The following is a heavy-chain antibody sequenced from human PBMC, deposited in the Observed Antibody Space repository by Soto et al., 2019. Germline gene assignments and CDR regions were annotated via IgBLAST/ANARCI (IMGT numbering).Heavy chain of an antibody. D-gene: IGHD2-2*01. CDR2: ISPRGDAT. V-gene: IGHV3-23*01. CDR3: ARLDPGYCSSTSCRDFDY. CDR1: GFTFSSYS. Sequence: PGGALGLSCAYSGFTFSSYSMIWVRQAPEKGLEWVSSISPRGDATYYADSVRGRFSISRDNSKNTFYLQMNSLRVEDTAVYYCARLDPGYCSSTSCRDFDYWGQGTLVPVSS. J-gene: IGHJ4*02.